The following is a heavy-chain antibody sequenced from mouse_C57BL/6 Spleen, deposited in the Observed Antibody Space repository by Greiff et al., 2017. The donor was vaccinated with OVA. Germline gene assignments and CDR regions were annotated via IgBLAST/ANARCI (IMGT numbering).Heavy chain of an antibody. Sequence: EVQLVESGGGLVQPGGSLSLSCAASGFTFTDYYMSWVRQPPGKALEWLGFIRNKANGYTTEYSASVKGRFTISRDNSQSILYLQMNALRAEDSATYYCARSDGYDVGFAYWGQGTLVTVSA. J-gene: IGHJ3*01. D-gene: IGHD2-2*01. V-gene: IGHV7-3*01. CDR3: ARSDGYDVGFAY. CDR2: IRNKANGYTT. CDR1: GFTFTDYY.